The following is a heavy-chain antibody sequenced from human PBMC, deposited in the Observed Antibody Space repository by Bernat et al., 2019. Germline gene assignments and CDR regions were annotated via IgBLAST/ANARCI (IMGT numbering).Heavy chain of an antibody. D-gene: IGHD4-23*01. Sequence: EVQLVESGGGLVQPGGSLRLSCAASGFIFSAYWMTWVRQAPGKGLEWVANIKQDGSEKYYVDSVKGRFTISRDNANNSLYLQMNSLRAEDAAVYCGARNPDPGGGNGGAGFEYWGQGTLVTVSS. CDR3: ARNPDPGGGNGGAGFEY. V-gene: IGHV3-7*03. J-gene: IGHJ4*02. CDR2: IKQDGSEK. CDR1: GFIFSAYW.